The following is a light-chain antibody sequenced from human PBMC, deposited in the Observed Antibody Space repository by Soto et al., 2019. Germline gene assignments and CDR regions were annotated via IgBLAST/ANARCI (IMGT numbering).Light chain of an antibody. CDR2: EVS. V-gene: IGLV2-14*01. CDR3: SSYTSSATLV. J-gene: IGLJ3*02. CDR1: TSDIGAYNY. Sequence: QPVLTQPASVSGSPGQSITISCSGATSDIGAYNYVSWYQHHPGKVPKVIIYEVSNRPSGVSNRFSGSKSGNTASLTISGLQAEDEADYYCSSYTSSATLVFGGGTKLTVL.